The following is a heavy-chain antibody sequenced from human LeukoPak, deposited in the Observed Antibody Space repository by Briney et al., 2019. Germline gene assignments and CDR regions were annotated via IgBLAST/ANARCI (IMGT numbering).Heavy chain of an antibody. Sequence: SETLSLTCTVSGGSLSSYYRSWIRQPAGKGLEWIGRIYTSGSTNYNPSLKSRVTMSVDTSKNQFSLKLSSVTAADTAVYYCARVKTGFVAFDIWGQGTMVTVPS. J-gene: IGHJ3*02. CDR1: GGSLSSYY. V-gene: IGHV4-4*07. CDR2: IYTSGST. D-gene: IGHD2-15*01. CDR3: ARVKTGFVAFDI.